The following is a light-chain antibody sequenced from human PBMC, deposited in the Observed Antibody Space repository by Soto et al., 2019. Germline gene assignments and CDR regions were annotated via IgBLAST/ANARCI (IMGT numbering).Light chain of an antibody. J-gene: IGLJ1*01. Sequence: QSALTQRASVSGSPGQSITISCTGASSDLGSYDFVSWYQQYPGKAPQLIIYEVSYRPSGASNRFSGSKSGNTASLTISGLQADGEADYYCSSYTSSSTFVFGTGTKVTVL. CDR2: EVS. V-gene: IGLV2-14*01. CDR1: SSDLGSYDF. CDR3: SSYTSSSTFV.